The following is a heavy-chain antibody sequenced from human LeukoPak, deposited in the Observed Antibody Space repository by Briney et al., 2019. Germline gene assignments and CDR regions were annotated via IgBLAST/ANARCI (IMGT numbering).Heavy chain of an antibody. CDR1: GFTFSHYS. Sequence: GGSLRLSCAASGFTFSHYSMHWVRQAPGKGLEYVSAINSNGDDTYYANSVKGRFTISRDNSKNTLYLQMGNLRPEDMAVYYCARDPGRGPDYWGQGTLVTVSS. CDR3: ARDPGRGPDY. CDR2: INSNGDDT. J-gene: IGHJ4*02. D-gene: IGHD2-15*01. V-gene: IGHV3-64*01.